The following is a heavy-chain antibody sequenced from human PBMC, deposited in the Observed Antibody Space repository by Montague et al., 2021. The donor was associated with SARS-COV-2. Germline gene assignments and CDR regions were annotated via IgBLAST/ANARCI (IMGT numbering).Heavy chain of an antibody. CDR3: ARDVRTSTWSIRGYGGNYYFDS. Sequence: SETLSLTCAVSGGSISTSHWWSWVRRPPGKGLEWIGGIDERGSTNYSPSLKSRVTMSIDKSANQFSLKLASLTAADTAIYFCARDVRTSTWSIRGYGGNYYFDSWGQGTLVAVSS. CDR2: IDERGST. D-gene: IGHD4-23*01. J-gene: IGHJ4*02. CDR1: GGSISTSHW. V-gene: IGHV4-4*02.